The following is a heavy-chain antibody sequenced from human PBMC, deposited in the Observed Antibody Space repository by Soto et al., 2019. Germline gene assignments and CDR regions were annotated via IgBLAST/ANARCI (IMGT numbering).Heavy chain of an antibody. J-gene: IGHJ4*02. CDR2: INPSGGST. D-gene: IGHD6-13*01. CDR3: ARDHSEAGGLEY. CDR1: GYTFTSYY. Sequence: ASVKVSCKASGYTFTSYYMHCVRQAPGQGLEWMGIINPSGGSTSYAQKFQGRVTMTRDTSTSTVYMELSSLRSEDTAVYYCARDHSEAGGLEYWGQGTLVTVSS. V-gene: IGHV1-46*03.